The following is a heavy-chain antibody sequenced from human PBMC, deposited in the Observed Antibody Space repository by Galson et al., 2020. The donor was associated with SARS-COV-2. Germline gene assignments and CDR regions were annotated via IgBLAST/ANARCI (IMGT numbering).Heavy chain of an antibody. CDR1: GFTFSSYG. Sequence: GESLQISCAASGFTFSSYGMHWVRQAPGKGLEWVAVIWYDGSNKYYADSVKGRFTISRDNSKNTLYLQMNSLRAEDTAVYYCARGALLYYYSMDVWGKGTTVTISS. J-gene: IGHJ6*03. D-gene: IGHD3-10*01. CDR2: IWYDGSNK. V-gene: IGHV3-33*01. CDR3: ARGALLYYYSMDV.